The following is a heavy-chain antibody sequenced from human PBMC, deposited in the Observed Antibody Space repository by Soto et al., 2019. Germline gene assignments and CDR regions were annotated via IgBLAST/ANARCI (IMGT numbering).Heavy chain of an antibody. CDR3: ARDREVPIAIFSYSYGMDV. J-gene: IGHJ6*02. V-gene: IGHV3-48*03. D-gene: IGHD3-9*01. CDR1: GFTFSSYE. Sequence: ESGGGLVQPGGSLRLSCATSGFTFSSYEMNWVRQAPGKGLEWVSYISSSGSTIYYADSVKGRFTISRDNAKNSLYLQMNSLRAEDTAVYYCARDREVPIAIFSYSYGMDVWGQGTTVTVSS. CDR2: ISSSGSTI.